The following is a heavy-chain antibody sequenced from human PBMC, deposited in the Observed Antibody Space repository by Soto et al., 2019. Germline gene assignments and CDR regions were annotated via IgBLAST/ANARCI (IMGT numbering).Heavy chain of an antibody. Sequence: SETLSLTCTVSGASVSTGAYYWGWVRQRPGKGLEWVGYIHESGYTYYNTSLKSRLTISLDRSNNQFSLGLTSVTAADTAVYYCVRALRHTAMVYPWFDPWAREPWSPSPQ. V-gene: IGHV4-31*03. CDR3: VRALRHTAMVYPWFDP. CDR2: IHESGYT. CDR1: GASVSTGAYY. D-gene: IGHD5-18*01. J-gene: IGHJ5*02.